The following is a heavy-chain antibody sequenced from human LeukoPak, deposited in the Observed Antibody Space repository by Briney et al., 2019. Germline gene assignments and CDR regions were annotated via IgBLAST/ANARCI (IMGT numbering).Heavy chain of an antibody. CDR2: IRFDGSNK. D-gene: IGHD6-19*01. CDR1: GFTFSTYS. V-gene: IGHV3-30*02. CDR3: AKDGSSGWSYYFDY. Sequence: PGGSLRLSCAASGFTFSTYSMNWVRQAPGKGLEWVAFIRFDGSNKFYADSVKGRFTFSRDNSKNTLYLQMNSLRAEDTALYFCAKDGSSGWSYYFDYWGQGTLVTVSS. J-gene: IGHJ4*02.